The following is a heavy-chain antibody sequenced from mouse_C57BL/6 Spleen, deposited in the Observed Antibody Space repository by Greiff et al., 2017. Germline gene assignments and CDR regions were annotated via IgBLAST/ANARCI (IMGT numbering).Heavy chain of an antibody. CDR2: IDPSDSYT. Sequence: VQLQQPGAELVMPGASVKLSCKASGYTFTSYWMHWVKQRPGQGLEWIGEIDPSDSYTNYNQKFKGKSTLTVDKSSSTAYMQLSSLTSEDSAVYYCARSGDYDSWFADWGQGTLVTVSA. CDR1: GYTFTSYW. V-gene: IGHV1-69*01. J-gene: IGHJ3*01. CDR3: ARSGDYDSWFAD. D-gene: IGHD2-4*01.